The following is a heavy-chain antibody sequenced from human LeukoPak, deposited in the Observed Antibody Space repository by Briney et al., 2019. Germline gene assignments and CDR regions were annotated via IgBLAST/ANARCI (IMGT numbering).Heavy chain of an antibody. Sequence: NPSETLSLTCTVSGGSISSYYWSWIRQPPGKGLEWIGYIYYSGSTNYNPSLKSRVTISVDTSKNQFSLKLSSVTAADTAVYYCARHVKRVSYYYGMDVWGQGTTVTVSS. D-gene: IGHD3-10*01. J-gene: IGHJ6*02. CDR1: GGSISSYY. CDR3: ARHVKRVSYYYGMDV. V-gene: IGHV4-59*08. CDR2: IYYSGST.